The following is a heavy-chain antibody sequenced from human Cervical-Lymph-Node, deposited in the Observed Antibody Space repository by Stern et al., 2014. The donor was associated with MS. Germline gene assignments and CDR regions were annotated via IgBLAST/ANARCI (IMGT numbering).Heavy chain of an antibody. CDR2: IDWTDDK. D-gene: IGHD1-26*01. CDR1: GFSLSSDGMC. J-gene: IGHJ6*02. Sequence: ITLKESGPAVVKPTQTLTLTCTFSGFSLSSDGMCVTWIRQPPGKALEWLALIDWTDDKYFNTSLKTRLTISKGTSKNQVVLTMTNVDPMDTATYYCARMVGATGYYYDVDVWGQGTTVTVSS. V-gene: IGHV2-70*01. CDR3: ARMVGATGYYYDVDV.